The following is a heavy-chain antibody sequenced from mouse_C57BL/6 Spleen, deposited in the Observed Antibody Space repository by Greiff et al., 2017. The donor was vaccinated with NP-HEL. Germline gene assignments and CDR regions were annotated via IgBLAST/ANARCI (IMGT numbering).Heavy chain of an antibody. D-gene: IGHD5-5*01. CDR3: ARSGDYPGYFDY. CDR1: GYTFTSYW. V-gene: IGHV1-64*01. CDR2: IHPNSGST. Sequence: QVQLQQPGAELVKPGASVKLSCKASGYTFTSYWMHWVKQRPGQGLEWIGMIHPNSGSTNYNEKFKSKATLTVDKSSSTAYMQLSSLTSEDSAVYYCARSGDYPGYFDYWGQGTTLTVSS. J-gene: IGHJ2*01.